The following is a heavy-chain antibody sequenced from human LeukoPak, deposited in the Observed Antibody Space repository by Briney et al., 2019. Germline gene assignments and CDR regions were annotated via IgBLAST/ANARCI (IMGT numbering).Heavy chain of an antibody. CDR2: INPSGGST. Sequence: ASVKVSCKASGYTFTSYYMHWVRQAPGRGLEWMGIINPSGGSTSYAQKSQGRVTMTRDTSTSTVYMELSSLRSEDTAVYYCARVARETEDEVGFLFDYWGQGTLVTVSS. V-gene: IGHV1-46*01. J-gene: IGHJ4*02. CDR1: GYTFTSYY. D-gene: IGHD1-26*01. CDR3: ARVARETEDEVGFLFDY.